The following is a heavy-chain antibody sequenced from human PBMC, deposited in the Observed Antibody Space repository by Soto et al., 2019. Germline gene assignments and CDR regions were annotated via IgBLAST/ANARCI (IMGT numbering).Heavy chain of an antibody. CDR1: GYNFPRYG. CDR2: ISAYNGDT. D-gene: IGHD1-26*01. V-gene: IGHV1-18*01. CDR3: ARDRSSATRESVF. J-gene: IGHJ4*02. Sequence: ASVKVSCKASGYNFPRYGFPWGRLAPGQGLEWMGWISAYNGDTNFAQKFQGRVSMTTDTSSRTVYMELRSLQSDDTAVYYGARDRSSATRESVFWGQGTLVTISS.